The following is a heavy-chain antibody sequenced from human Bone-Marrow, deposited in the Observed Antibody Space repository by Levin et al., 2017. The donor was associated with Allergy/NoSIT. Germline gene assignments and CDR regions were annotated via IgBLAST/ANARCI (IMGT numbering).Heavy chain of an antibody. J-gene: IGHJ4*02. Sequence: GGSLRLSCAASGFTVSSNYMSWVRQAPGKGLEWVSVIYSGGSTYYADSVKGRFTISRDNSKNTLYLQMNSLRAEDTAVYYCARGVLWFGDPLYYFDYWGQGTLVTVSS. V-gene: IGHV3-53*01. CDR1: GFTVSSNY. CDR3: ARGVLWFGDPLYYFDY. CDR2: IYSGGST. D-gene: IGHD3-10*01.